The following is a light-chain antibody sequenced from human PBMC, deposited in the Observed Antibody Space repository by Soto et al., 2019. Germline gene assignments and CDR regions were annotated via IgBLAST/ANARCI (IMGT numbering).Light chain of an antibody. CDR1: SSNIGSNY. J-gene: IGLJ3*02. Sequence: QSVLTQPPSASGTPGQRVTISCSGSSSNIGSNYVYWYQQLPGTAPKLLIYSNNQRPSGVPERCSCSKSCTSASLAISWLRSEDEADYYCAAWDDSLSAGVFGGGTKLTVL. V-gene: IGLV1-47*02. CDR3: AAWDDSLSAGV. CDR2: SNN.